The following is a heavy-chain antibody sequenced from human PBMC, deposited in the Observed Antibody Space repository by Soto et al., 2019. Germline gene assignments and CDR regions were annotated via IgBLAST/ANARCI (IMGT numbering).Heavy chain of an antibody. CDR3: ARAYGDYVAWFDP. Sequence: EVQLVESGGGLIQPGGSLRLSCAASGFTVSSDYMSWVRQAPGKGLEWVSLIYRGGDTYYADSVRGRFTVSRDNSKNTRYLQMNSLRAEDTAVYYCARAYGDYVAWFDPWGQGTLVTVSS. D-gene: IGHD4-17*01. CDR2: IYRGGDT. V-gene: IGHV3-53*01. CDR1: GFTVSSDY. J-gene: IGHJ5*02.